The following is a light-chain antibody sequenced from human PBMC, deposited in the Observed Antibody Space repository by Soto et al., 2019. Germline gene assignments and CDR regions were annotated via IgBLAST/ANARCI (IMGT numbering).Light chain of an antibody. V-gene: IGLV2-14*01. CDR3: SSYTSSTTLSVV. CDR1: SSDVGGYNY. CDR2: GVT. J-gene: IGLJ2*01. Sequence: QSALTQPASVSGSPGQSITISGTGTSSDVGGYNYVSWYQQHPGKAPKLMIYGVTNRPSGVSNRFSGSKSGNTASLTISGLQAEDEADYYCSSYTSSTTLSVVFGGGTTLTVL.